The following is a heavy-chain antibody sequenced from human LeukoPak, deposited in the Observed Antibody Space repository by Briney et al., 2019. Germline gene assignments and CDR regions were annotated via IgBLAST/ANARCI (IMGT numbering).Heavy chain of an antibody. J-gene: IGHJ4*02. V-gene: IGHV3-23*01. CDR2: ISTSGRAT. CDR1: GFAFSTYA. D-gene: IGHD1-14*01. CDR3: AKEPRITGPTQFDY. Sequence: GGSLRLSCAASGFAFSTYAMTWVRQAPEKGLQWVSTISTSGRATYYADSVEGRFTISRDNSKNTLYLQMNSLRAEDTAEYYCAKEPRITGPTQFDYWGQGTLVTVSS.